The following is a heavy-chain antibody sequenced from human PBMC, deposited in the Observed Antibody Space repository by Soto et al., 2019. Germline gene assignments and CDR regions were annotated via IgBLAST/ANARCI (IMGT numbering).Heavy chain of an antibody. CDR1: GGTFSSYA. CDR3: ARGPRYGSGSYYYYYGMDV. V-gene: IGHV1-69*13. CDR2: IIPIFGTA. Sequence: SVKVSCKASGGTFSSYAISWVRQAPGQGLEWMGGIIPIFGTANYAQKFQGRVTITADESTSTAYMELSSLRSEDTAVYYCARGPRYGSGSYYYYYGMDVWGQGTTVTVSS. J-gene: IGHJ6*02. D-gene: IGHD3-10*01.